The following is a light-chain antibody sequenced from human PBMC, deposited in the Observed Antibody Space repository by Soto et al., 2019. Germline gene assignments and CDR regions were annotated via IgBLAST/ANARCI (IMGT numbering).Light chain of an antibody. CDR3: SSYTSRSTLVL. J-gene: IGLJ2*01. CDR1: SSDIGGYNS. Sequence: QSVLTQPASVSGSPGQSITISCTGTSSDIGGYNSVSWYQQHPGKAPKVMIYDVYNRPSGVSHRFSASKSGNTASLTISGLQAEDEADYYCSSYTSRSTLVLFGGGTKLTVL. CDR2: DVY. V-gene: IGLV2-14*01.